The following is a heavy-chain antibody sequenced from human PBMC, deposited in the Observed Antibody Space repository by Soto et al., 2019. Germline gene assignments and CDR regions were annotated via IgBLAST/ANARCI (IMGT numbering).Heavy chain of an antibody. CDR1: GFTFSSYA. D-gene: IGHD6-19*01. CDR3: AKNSGWYRFDP. CDR2: ISGSGGST. V-gene: IGHV3-23*01. Sequence: VGSLRLSCAASGFTFSSYAMSWVRQAQGKGLEWVSAISGSGGSTYYADSVKGRLTISRDNSKNTLYLQMNSLRAEDTAVYYCAKNSGWYRFDPWGQGTLVTVSS. J-gene: IGHJ5*02.